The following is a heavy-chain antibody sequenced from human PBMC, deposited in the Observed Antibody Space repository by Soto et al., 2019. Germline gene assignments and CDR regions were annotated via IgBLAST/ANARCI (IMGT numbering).Heavy chain of an antibody. V-gene: IGHV3-21*01. J-gene: IGHJ2*01. CDR1: GFTFDTYT. D-gene: IGHD2-8*02. Sequence: EVQVVESGGGLVKPGGSLRLSCTASGFTFDTYTMNWLRQAPGRGLEWVSSISATTTYKYYAASEEGRFTISRDNAKNSLYLQTNSLGAEDTAVYYCARGSASKSGHLWYFDLWGRGTLVTVSS. CDR2: ISATTTYK. CDR3: ARGSASKSGHLWYFDL.